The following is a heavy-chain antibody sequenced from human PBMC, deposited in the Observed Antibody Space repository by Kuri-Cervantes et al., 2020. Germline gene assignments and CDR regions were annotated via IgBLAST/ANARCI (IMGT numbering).Heavy chain of an antibody. D-gene: IGHD3-16*01. Sequence: ASVKVSCKASGYTFTSYYMHWVRQAPGQGLEWMGIINPSGGSTSYAQKFQGRVTMTRDTSTSTVYMELSSLRSEDKALYYCARGGELGVDQGHYYYGMDVWGQGTTVTVSS. CDR3: ARGGELGVDQGHYYYGMDV. CDR2: INPSGGST. CDR1: GYTFTSYY. J-gene: IGHJ6*02. V-gene: IGHV1-46*01.